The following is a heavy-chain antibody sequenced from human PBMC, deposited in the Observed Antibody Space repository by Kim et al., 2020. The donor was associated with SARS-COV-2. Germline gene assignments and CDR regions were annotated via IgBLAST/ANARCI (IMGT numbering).Heavy chain of an antibody. Sequence: SETLFLTCTVSGASIGSHGYFWAWIRQPPGRGLEWIGSLSYSGRRYYNPSLERRITTSLDTFKTQFSLRLTSVTAADMAVYHCARLYALTGCYTAYYFD. CDR3: ARLYALTGCYTAYYFD. CDR2: LSYSGRR. V-gene: IGHV4-39*01. CDR1: GASIGSHGYF. J-gene: IGHJ4*01. D-gene: IGHD3-9*01.